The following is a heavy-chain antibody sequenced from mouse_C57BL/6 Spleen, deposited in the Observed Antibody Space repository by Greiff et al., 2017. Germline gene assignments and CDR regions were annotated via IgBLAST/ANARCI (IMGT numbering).Heavy chain of an antibody. CDR2: IHPNSGST. V-gene: IGHV1-64*01. CDR3: ARDYDAPLFAY. CDR1: GYTFTSYW. J-gene: IGHJ3*01. Sequence: QVQLQQPGAELVKPGASVKLSCKASGYTFTSYWLHWVKQRPGQGLEWIGMIHPNSGSTNYNEKFKSKATLTVDKSSSTAYMQLSSLTSEDSAVYYCARDYDAPLFAYWGQGTLVTVSA. D-gene: IGHD2-4*01.